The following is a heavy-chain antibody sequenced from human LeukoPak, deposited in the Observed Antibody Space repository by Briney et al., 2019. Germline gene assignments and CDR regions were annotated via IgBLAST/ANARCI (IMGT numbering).Heavy chain of an antibody. V-gene: IGHV1-46*01. J-gene: IGHJ4*02. Sequence: SVKVSCKASGYTFINYYMHWVRQAPGQGLEWMGIINPSGGSTTYAQKVQGRVTMTTDTSTSTAYMELRSLRSDDTAVYYCARSQWSSWLFDYWGQGTLVSVSS. CDR3: ARSQWSSWLFDY. D-gene: IGHD6-13*01. CDR1: GYTFINYY. CDR2: INPSGGST.